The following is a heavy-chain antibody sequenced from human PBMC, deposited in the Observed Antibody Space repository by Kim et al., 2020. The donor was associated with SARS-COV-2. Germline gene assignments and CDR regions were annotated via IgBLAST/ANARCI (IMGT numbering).Heavy chain of an antibody. V-gene: IGHV1-3*01. CDR3: ARDLSSGWYFDY. D-gene: IGHD6-19*01. CDR1: GYTFTSYA. Sequence: ASVKVSCKASGYTFTSYAMHWVRQAPGQRLEWMGWINAGNGNTKYSRKFQGRVTITRDTSASTAYMELSSLRSEDTAVYYCARDLSSGWYFDYWGQGTLV. CDR2: INAGNGNT. J-gene: IGHJ4*02.